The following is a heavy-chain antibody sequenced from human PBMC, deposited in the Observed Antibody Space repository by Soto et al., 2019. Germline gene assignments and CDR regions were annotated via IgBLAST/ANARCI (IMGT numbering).Heavy chain of an antibody. CDR3: ARERYYGSGRPDY. V-gene: IGHV4-34*01. CDR2: INHSGST. D-gene: IGHD3-10*01. J-gene: IGHJ4*02. CDR1: GGSFSGYY. Sequence: PSETLSLTCAVYGGSFSGYYWSWIRQPPGKGLEWIGEINHSGSTNYNPSLKSRVTISVDTSKNQFSLKVTSVTAADTAVYYCARERYYGSGRPDYWGQGTLVTVS.